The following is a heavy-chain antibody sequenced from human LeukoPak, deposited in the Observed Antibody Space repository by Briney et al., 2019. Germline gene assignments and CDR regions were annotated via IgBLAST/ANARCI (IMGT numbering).Heavy chain of an antibody. Sequence: GASVTVSCKASGYTFTGYYLHWVRQAPGQGLEWRGWINPNTGGTNHAQKFQDRATMTRDTPISTAYMEVTRLRSDDTAVYYCARALVPAAQRLSSWGQGTLVTVS. V-gene: IGHV1-2*02. CDR3: ARALVPAAQRLSS. CDR1: GYTFTGYY. D-gene: IGHD2-2*01. J-gene: IGHJ5*02. CDR2: INPNTGGT.